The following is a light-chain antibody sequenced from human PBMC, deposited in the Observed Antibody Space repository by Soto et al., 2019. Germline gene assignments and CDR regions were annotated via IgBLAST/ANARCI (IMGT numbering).Light chain of an antibody. V-gene: IGLV2-8*01. Sequence: QSALTQPPSASGSPGQSGTISFTGTSSDVGGYNYVSCYQQHPGKAPKLMMYEVTKRHSGVHDRVSGSKSGNTASLTVSGRLAEDEAEDYFSSHAGIINVVFGGGSKVTV. J-gene: IGLJ3*02. CDR2: EVT. CDR3: SSHAGIINVV. CDR1: SSDVGGYNY.